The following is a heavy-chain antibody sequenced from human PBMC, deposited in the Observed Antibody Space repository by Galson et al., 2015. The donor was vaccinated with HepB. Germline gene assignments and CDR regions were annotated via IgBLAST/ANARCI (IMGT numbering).Heavy chain of an antibody. CDR1: GFTFSSYA. CDR3: AKDSRRSSYYYGMDV. Sequence: SLRLSCAASGFTFSSYAMSWVRQAPGKGLEWVSAISGSGGSTYYAASVKGRFTISRDNSKNTLYLQMNSLRAEDTAVYYCAKDSRRSSYYYGMDVWGQGTTVTVSS. V-gene: IGHV3-23*01. J-gene: IGHJ6*02. D-gene: IGHD3-10*01. CDR2: ISGSGGST.